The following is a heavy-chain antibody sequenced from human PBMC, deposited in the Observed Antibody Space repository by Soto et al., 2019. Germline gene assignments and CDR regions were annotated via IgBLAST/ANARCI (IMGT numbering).Heavy chain of an antibody. V-gene: IGHV3-23*01. J-gene: IGHJ3*02. CDR2: ISGSGGST. D-gene: IGHD6-13*01. CDR1: GFTFSSYA. Sequence: GGSLRLSCAASGFTFSSYAMSWVRQAPGKGLEWVSAISGSGGSTYYADSVKGRFTISRDNSKNSLYLQMNSLRPEDTALYYCAKDAGSSWSAFDIWGQGTMVTVSS. CDR3: AKDAGSSWSAFDI.